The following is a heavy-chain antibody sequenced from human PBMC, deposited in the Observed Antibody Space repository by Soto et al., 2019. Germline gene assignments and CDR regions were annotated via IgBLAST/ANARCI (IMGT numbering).Heavy chain of an antibody. D-gene: IGHD4-17*01. V-gene: IGHV3-48*02. J-gene: IGHJ4*02. CDR3: STYANDYGDYHDY. CDR1: GLTFSRYS. Sequence: GGSLRLSCAVSGLTFSRYSLNWVRQAPGKGLDWVSYISPGGTTIYYADAVKGRFTVSRDDAKSSMYLQMNNLRDEDTAVYYCSTYANDYGDYHDYWGQGTLVTVSS. CDR2: ISPGGTTI.